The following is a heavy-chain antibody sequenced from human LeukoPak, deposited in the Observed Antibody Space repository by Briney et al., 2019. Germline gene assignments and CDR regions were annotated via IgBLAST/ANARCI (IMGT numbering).Heavy chain of an antibody. CDR3: ARGSGYSSGIFDY. CDR2: INPNSGGT. D-gene: IGHD6-19*01. Sequence: PGASVKVSCTASGYTFTSYGISWVRQAPGQGLEWMGWINPNSGGTNYAQKFQGRVTMTRDTSISTAYMELSRLRSDDTAVYYCARGSGYSSGIFDYWGQGTLVTVSS. V-gene: IGHV1-2*02. J-gene: IGHJ4*02. CDR1: GYTFTSYG.